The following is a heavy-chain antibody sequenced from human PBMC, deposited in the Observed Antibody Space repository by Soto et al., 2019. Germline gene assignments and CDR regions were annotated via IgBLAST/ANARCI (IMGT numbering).Heavy chain of an antibody. CDR1: GGTFSSYT. D-gene: IGHD3-10*01. CDR2: ISTYKTKG. J-gene: IGHJ4*02. Sequence: ASVKVSCKASGGTFSSYTISWVRQAPGQGLEWMGRISTYKTKGNYGQKFQGRVTVTTDTSTSTAYMELRSLRSDDTAVYYCARDRAVGYFDYWGQGTLVTVSS. CDR3: ARDRAVGYFDY. V-gene: IGHV1-18*01.